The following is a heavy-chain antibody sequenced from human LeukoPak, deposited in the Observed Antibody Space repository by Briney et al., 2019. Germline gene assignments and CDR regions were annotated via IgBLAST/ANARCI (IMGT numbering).Heavy chain of an antibody. Sequence: GGSLRLSCAGSGFTFSSYSMNWVRQAPGKGLEWVSSISSSSSYIYYADSVKGRFTISRDNAKNSLYLQMNSLRAEDTAVYYCARDLGYSSSWDYWGQGTLVTVSS. D-gene: IGHD6-13*01. CDR1: GFTFSSYS. V-gene: IGHV3-21*01. CDR3: ARDLGYSSSWDY. J-gene: IGHJ4*02. CDR2: ISSSSSYI.